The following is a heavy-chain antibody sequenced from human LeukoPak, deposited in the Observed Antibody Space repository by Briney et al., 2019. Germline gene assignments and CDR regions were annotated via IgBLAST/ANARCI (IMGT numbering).Heavy chain of an antibody. CDR2: ISWNSGSI. CDR3: AKDGVYSSSWYSAFDI. Sequence: PGGSLRLSCAASGFTFDDYAMHWVRQAPGKGLEWVSGISWNSGSIGYADSVKGRFTISRDNAKNSLYLQMNSLRAEDTALYYCAKDGVYSSSWYSAFDIWGQGTMVTVSS. J-gene: IGHJ3*02. V-gene: IGHV3-9*01. CDR1: GFTFDDYA. D-gene: IGHD6-13*01.